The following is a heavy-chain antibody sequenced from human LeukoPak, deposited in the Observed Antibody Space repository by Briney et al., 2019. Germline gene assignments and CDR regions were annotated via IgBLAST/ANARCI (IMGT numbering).Heavy chain of an antibody. V-gene: IGHV3-23*01. CDR3: AKQWLVGI. D-gene: IGHD6-19*01. CDR1: GFSFSDHA. J-gene: IGHJ4*02. Sequence: GGSLRLSCAASGFSFSDHAMNWVRQAPGKGREWGLSLSETGDTTDYADSVKGRFTISRDNPKNTLYLQMNSLRPDDTAVYYCAKQWLVGIWGQGTLVTVSS. CDR2: LSETGDTT.